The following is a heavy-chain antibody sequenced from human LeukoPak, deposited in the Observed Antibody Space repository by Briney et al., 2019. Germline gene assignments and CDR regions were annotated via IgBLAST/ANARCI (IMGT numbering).Heavy chain of an antibody. CDR3: ARLELTYDFVWGSYRQYYFDY. V-gene: IGHV4-59*08. CDR1: GGSLSIYF. J-gene: IGHJ4*02. D-gene: IGHD3-16*02. Sequence: SETLSLTCTVPGGSLSIYFGSWIRQPPGKGLEWIWYISYTGSTSYNSSLKSRVTVSVDTSKNHFSLKQTSVTAADTAMYYCARLELTYDFVWGSYRQYYFDYWGQGTLVTVSS. CDR2: ISYTGST.